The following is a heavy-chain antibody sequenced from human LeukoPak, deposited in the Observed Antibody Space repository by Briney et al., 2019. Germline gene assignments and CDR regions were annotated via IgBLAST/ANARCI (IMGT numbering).Heavy chain of an antibody. V-gene: IGHV3-9*01. CDR1: GFIFDDYA. D-gene: IGHD1-26*01. J-gene: IGHJ4*02. Sequence: PGGSLRLSCTVSGFIFDDYAIHWVRQAPGKGLEWVSGISWNSDSIGYADSVKGRFTISRDNTKNSLYLQMNSLRVEDTAVYYCARDSGRREDYWGQGTLVTVSS. CDR2: ISWNSDSI. CDR3: ARDSGRREDY.